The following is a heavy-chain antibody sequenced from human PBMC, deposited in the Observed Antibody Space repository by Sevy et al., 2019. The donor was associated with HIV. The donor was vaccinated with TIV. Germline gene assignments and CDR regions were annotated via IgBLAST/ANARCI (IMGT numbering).Heavy chain of an antibody. J-gene: IGHJ6*02. Sequence: GGSLRLSCAASGFTFSSYSMNWVRQAPGKGLEWVSYISSSSTIYYVDSVKGRFTISRDNAKNSLYLQMNSLRAEDTAVYYCAIIFWSGYYSGMDVWGQGTTVTVSS. CDR2: ISSSSTI. D-gene: IGHD3-3*01. V-gene: IGHV3-48*01. CDR1: GFTFSSYS. CDR3: AIIFWSGYYSGMDV.